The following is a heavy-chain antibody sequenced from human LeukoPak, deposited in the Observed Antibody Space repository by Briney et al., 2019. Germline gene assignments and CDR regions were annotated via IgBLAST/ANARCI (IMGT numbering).Heavy chain of an antibody. V-gene: IGHV3-43*02. CDR1: GIRFDDYV. J-gene: IGHJ4*02. CDR2: FSGDGVSR. CDR3: ARLTYYYGISGHNDY. Sequence: PGVSLRLSCAASGIRFDDYVLHWVRQAPGKGLEWVSLFSGDGVSRYYADSVKGRFTVSRDNSRNSLFLQMNSLRTEDTAFYYCARLTYYYGISGHNDYWGQGTLDTVSS. D-gene: IGHD3-22*01.